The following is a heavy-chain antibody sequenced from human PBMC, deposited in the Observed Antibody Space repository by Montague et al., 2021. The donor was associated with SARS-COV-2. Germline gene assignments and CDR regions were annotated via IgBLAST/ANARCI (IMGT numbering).Heavy chain of an antibody. Sequence: SETLSLTCTVSGGSVSSCSYYWSWIRQPPGKGLQSIGYIYYTGSTNYNPSLQSRVTISVDSSKNQFSLRLSSVTAADTAVYYCARISGITGWYYDYWGQGTLVTVSS. CDR2: IYYTGST. J-gene: IGHJ4*02. CDR3: ARISGITGWYYDY. V-gene: IGHV4-61*01. CDR1: GGSVSSCSYY. D-gene: IGHD1-14*01.